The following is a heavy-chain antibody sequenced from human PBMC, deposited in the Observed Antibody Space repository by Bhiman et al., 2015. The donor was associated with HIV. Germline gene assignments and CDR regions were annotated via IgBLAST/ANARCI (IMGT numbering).Heavy chain of an antibody. J-gene: IGHJ4*02. Sequence: QLVESGGGVVQPGRSLRLSCVGSGFTFSNHAIHWVRQAPGKGLEWVAVTSYDENKKCYADSVKGRFTISRDNSKNTVYLQMNSLRDEDTAVYYCAKWGYDFWSGYYRAVDYWGQGTLVTVSS. CDR2: TSYDENKK. CDR3: AKWGYDFWSGYYRAVDY. V-gene: IGHV3-30-3*02. CDR1: GFTFSNHA. D-gene: IGHD3-3*01.